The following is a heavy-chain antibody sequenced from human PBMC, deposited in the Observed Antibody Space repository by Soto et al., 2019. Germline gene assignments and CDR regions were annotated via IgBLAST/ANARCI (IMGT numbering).Heavy chain of an antibody. CDR1: GFTFSSYA. CDR3: AKYSTSWSGGHCDY. CDR2: VSSSGGST. Sequence: EVQLLESGGGLVQPGGSLRLSCAASGFTFSSYAMSWVRQAPGKGLEWVLAVSSSGGSTYYADSVKGRFTSSRDNSKDTMYVQMNSLRAEDTAVYYCAKYSTSWSGGHCDYCGQGTLVTVPS. D-gene: IGHD6-13*01. V-gene: IGHV3-23*01. J-gene: IGHJ4*02.